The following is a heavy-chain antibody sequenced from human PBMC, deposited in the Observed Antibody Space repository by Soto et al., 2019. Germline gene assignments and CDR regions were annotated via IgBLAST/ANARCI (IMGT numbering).Heavy chain of an antibody. Sequence: GGSLRLSCAASGFTFSSFGMHWVRQAPGKGLEWVAVISYDGTEEKYADSVKGRATVSRDNSKNTVYLQMNRLRGDDSAIYYCAKGRFDVVTISPFDHWGQGXLVTVSS. CDR1: GFTFSSFG. V-gene: IGHV3-30*18. CDR3: AKGRFDVVTISPFDH. D-gene: IGHD3-3*02. CDR2: ISYDGTEE. J-gene: IGHJ4*01.